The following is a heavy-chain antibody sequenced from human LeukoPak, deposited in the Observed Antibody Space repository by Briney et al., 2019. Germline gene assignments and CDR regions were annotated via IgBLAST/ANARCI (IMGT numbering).Heavy chain of an antibody. V-gene: IGHV3-48*03. CDR3: ARDLRYSSSYAPFDY. Sequence: GGSLRLSCAASGFTFSSYEMNWVRQPPGKGLEWGSYIRRSGSTIYYAASVKGRFTISRDNAKNSLYLQMNSLRAEDTAVYYCARDLRYSSSYAPFDYWGQGTLVTVSS. CDR2: IRRSGSTI. J-gene: IGHJ4*02. CDR1: GFTFSSYE. D-gene: IGHD6-13*01.